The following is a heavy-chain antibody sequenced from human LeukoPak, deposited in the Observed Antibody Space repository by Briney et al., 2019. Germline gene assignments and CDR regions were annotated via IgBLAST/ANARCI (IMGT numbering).Heavy chain of an antibody. CDR1: GGSISSYY. CDR2: IYYSGNT. D-gene: IGHD2-2*01. Sequence: SETLSLTCTVSGGSISSYYWSWIRQPPGKGLEWIGYIYYSGNTNYNPSLKSRVTISVDTSKNQFSLRLSSVTVADTAVYYCARRGVPVARGWFDPWGQGTLVTVSS. CDR3: ARRGVPVARGWFDP. J-gene: IGHJ5*02. V-gene: IGHV4-59*12.